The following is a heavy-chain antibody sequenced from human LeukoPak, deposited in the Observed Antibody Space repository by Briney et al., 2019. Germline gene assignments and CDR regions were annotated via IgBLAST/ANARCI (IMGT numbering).Heavy chain of an antibody. CDR3: ASAQDIVVVVAARFDY. V-gene: IGHV4-59*12. Sequence: ASETLSLTCTVPGGSISSYYWSWIRQPPGKGLEWIGYIYYSGSTYYNPSLKSRVTISVDTSKNQFSLKLSSVTAADTAVYYCASAQDIVVVVAARFDYWGQGTLVTVSS. CDR2: IYYSGST. CDR1: GGSISSYY. D-gene: IGHD2-15*01. J-gene: IGHJ4*02.